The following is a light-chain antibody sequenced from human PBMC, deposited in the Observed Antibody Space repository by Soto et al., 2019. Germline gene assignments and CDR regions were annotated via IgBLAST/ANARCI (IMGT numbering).Light chain of an antibody. V-gene: IGKV1-27*01. CDR3: QKYNNAPRT. CDR2: AAS. J-gene: IGKJ1*01. CDR1: QGISNY. Sequence: DIQMTQSASCLSASVGDTVTITCRASQGISNYLAWYQQKPGQVPNLLIYAASTLQSGVPSRFSGSGSGTDFTLTISSLRPEDVATYYCQKYNNAPRTFGQGTKVEI.